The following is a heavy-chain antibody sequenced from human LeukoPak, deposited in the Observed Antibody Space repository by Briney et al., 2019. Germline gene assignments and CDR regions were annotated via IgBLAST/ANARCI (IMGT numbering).Heavy chain of an antibody. CDR1: SASISTYY. V-gene: IGHV4-59*12. J-gene: IGHJ4*02. D-gene: IGHD2-2*01. Sequence: SETLSLTCTVSSASISTYYWSWIRQPPGKGLEWIGYIYHSGTSNYNPSLKSRVTMSVDTSKNQISLRLTSVTAADTAVYYCARSPTKRVPEDYWGQGTLVTVSS. CDR3: ARSPTKRVPEDY. CDR2: IYHSGTS.